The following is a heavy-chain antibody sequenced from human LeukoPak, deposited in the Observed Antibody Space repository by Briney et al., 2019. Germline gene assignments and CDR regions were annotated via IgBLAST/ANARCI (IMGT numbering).Heavy chain of an antibody. CDR2: ICGSGGST. D-gene: IGHD2-21*01. V-gene: IGHV3-23*01. J-gene: IGHJ4*02. CDR3: AKFLPTHIVVANYYFDY. CDR1: GFTFSSYA. Sequence: PGGSLRLSCAASGFTFSSYAMSWVRQAPGKGLEWFSAICGSGGSTYYADSVKGRFTISRDNSKNTLYLQMNSLRAEDTAVYYCAKFLPTHIVVANYYFDYWGQGTLVTVSS.